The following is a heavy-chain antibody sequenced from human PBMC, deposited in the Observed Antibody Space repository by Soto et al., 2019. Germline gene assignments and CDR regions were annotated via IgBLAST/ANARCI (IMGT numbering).Heavy chain of an antibody. CDR1: SGSISSGAYY. CDR2: IYFSGST. Sequence: QVQLQESGPGLVKPSQTLSLTCTVSSGSISSGAYYWNWIRQHPGKRLEWIGHIYFSGSTYYNPSLKSRVTMSIDTSKNQFSLKLNSVTAADTAVYYCARGGRSGWLGVDYWGQGTLVTVSS. CDR3: ARGGRSGWLGVDY. D-gene: IGHD6-19*01. J-gene: IGHJ4*02. V-gene: IGHV4-31*03.